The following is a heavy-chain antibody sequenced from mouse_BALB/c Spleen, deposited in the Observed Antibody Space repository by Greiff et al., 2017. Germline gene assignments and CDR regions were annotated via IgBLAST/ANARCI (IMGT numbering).Heavy chain of an antibody. CDR2: ISSGGSYT. CDR1: GFTFSSYA. CDR3: ARIYYGSRDWYFDV. Sequence: EVQGVESGGGLVKPGGSLKLSCAASGFTFSSYAMSWVRQTPEKRLEWVATISSGGSYTYYPDSVKGRFTISRDNAKNTLYLQMSSLRSEDTAMYYCARIYYGSRDWYFDVWGAGTTVTVSS. D-gene: IGHD1-1*01. J-gene: IGHJ1*01. V-gene: IGHV5-9-3*01.